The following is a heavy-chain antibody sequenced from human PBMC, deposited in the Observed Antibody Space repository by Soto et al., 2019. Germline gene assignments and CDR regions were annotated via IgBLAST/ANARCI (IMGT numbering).Heavy chain of an antibody. V-gene: IGHV6-1*01. CDR3: SETSGHQWYQMDV. D-gene: IGHD1-7*01. CDR1: GDSVSSNSAA. CDR2: TYYRSRWYN. J-gene: IGHJ6*01. Sequence: SQTLSLTCASSGDSVSSNSAAWNWIRQSPSRGLEWLGRTYYRSRWYNDYAVSVRSRITVNADTSKNQFSLHLNSVTPEDTAVYYCSETSGHQWYQMDVW.